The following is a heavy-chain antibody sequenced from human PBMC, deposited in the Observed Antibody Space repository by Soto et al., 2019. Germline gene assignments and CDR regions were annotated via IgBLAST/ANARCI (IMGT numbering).Heavy chain of an antibody. CDR3: TSVYCLSNLRDLFYY. V-gene: IGHV3-15*07. D-gene: IGHD4-4*01. CDR1: GFIFSNAW. Sequence: GGSLRLSCAASGFIFSNAWINWVRQAPGKGLEWVGRVKSKTDGGTTDFAAPVKGRFAISRDDSKNMVYLEMNSLKTEDTAIYYCTSVYCLSNLRDLFYYRGRGTLVTVSS. J-gene: IGHJ4*01. CDR2: VKSKTDGGTT.